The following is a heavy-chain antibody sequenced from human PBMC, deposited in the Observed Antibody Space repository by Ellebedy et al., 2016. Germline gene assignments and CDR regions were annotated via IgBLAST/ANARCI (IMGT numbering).Heavy chain of an antibody. D-gene: IGHD3-22*01. V-gene: IGHV3-7*03. Sequence: GESLKISCAASGIIFSSYTMNWVRQAPGKGLEWVANIKQDGSEKYYVDSVKGRFTMSRDNAKNSMYLQMNSLRAEDTAVYYCTRLRFGSSGYYFDYWGQGTLVTVSS. CDR2: IKQDGSEK. J-gene: IGHJ4*02. CDR3: TRLRFGSSGYYFDY. CDR1: GIIFSSYT.